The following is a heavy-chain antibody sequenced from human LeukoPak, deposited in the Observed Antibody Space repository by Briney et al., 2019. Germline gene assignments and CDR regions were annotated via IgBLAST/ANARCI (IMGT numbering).Heavy chain of an antibody. J-gene: IGHJ1*01. CDR2: ISSSSGYI. CDR1: GFTFSSYS. CDR3: TTPAAGPRAEYSLH. Sequence: PGESLRLSCAASGFTFSSYSMNWVRQAPGKGLEWVSSISSSSGYIYYADSLKGRFTTSRDNARNSLYLQMNFLRDEDTAIYYCTTPAAGPRAEYSLHWGQGTLVTVSS. V-gene: IGHV3-21*01. D-gene: IGHD6-13*01.